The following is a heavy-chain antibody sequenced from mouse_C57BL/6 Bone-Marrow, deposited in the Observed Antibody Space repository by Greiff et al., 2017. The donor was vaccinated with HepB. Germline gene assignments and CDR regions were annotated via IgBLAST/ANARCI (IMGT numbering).Heavy chain of an antibody. D-gene: IGHD1-1*01. CDR1: GYTFTDYY. CDR3: ARWDGSSLYYVDY. CDR2: IFPGSGST. V-gene: IGHV1-75*01. Sequence: VQLQESGPELVKPGASVKISCKASGYTFTDYYINWVKQRPGQGLEWIGWIFPGSGSTYYNEKFKGKATLTVDKSSSTAYMMLSSLTSEDSAVYFCARWDGSSLYYVDYWGQGTTLTVSS. J-gene: IGHJ2*01.